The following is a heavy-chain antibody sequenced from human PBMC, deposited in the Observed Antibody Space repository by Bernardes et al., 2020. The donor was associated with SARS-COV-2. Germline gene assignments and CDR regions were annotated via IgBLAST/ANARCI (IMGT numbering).Heavy chain of an antibody. J-gene: IGHJ5*02. D-gene: IGHD4-17*01. V-gene: IGHV4-39*01. CDR1: GGSIGSRSYY. CDR3: AHLDYGYPRYSWFDP. CDR2: IYYSGNT. Sequence: SETLSLTCTVSGGSIGSRSYYWGWIRQPPGKGLEWIGNIYYSGNTYYNPSLKSRVTISADTSKNQFSLRVSSVTDADTAVYYCAHLDYGYPRYSWFDPWGQGTLVTVSS.